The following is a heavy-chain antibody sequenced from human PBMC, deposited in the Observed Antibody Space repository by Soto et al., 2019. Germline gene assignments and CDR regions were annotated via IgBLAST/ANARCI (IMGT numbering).Heavy chain of an antibody. D-gene: IGHD1-7*01. Sequence: QVQLVQSGAEVKKPGASVRVSCKASGYSFTGYYVHWVRLAPGQGLEWMGWINPNSGGTNHAQKFQGRVTMTRDTSISTAYMKLTRLTSNDTAVYFCAREAGTIGNYYYGMDVWGQGTTVTVS. J-gene: IGHJ6*02. CDR2: INPNSGGT. V-gene: IGHV1-2*02. CDR1: GYSFTGYY. CDR3: AREAGTIGNYYYGMDV.